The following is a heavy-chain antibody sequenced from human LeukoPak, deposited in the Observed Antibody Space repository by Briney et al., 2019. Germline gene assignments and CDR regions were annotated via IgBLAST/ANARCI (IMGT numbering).Heavy chain of an antibody. J-gene: IGHJ4*02. D-gene: IGHD2-2*03. V-gene: IGHV1-18*01. CDR1: GGTFSSYG. Sequence: ASVKVSCKASGGTFSSYGISWVRQAPGQGLEWMGWISAYNGNTNYAQKLQGRVTMTTDTSTSTAYMELRSLRSDDTAVYYCARVDRLDIVVVPAARGGLDYWGQGTLVTVSS. CDR3: ARVDRLDIVVVPAARGGLDY. CDR2: ISAYNGNT.